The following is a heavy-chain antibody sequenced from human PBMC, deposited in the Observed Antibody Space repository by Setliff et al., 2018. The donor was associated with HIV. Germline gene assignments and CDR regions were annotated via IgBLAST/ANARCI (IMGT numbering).Heavy chain of an antibody. D-gene: IGHD3-3*01. CDR1: GYTFTSYA. CDR2: INTNTGSP. Sequence: ASVKVSCKASGYTFTSYAMNWVRQAPGQGLEWMGWINTNTGSPSYAQGFTGRFVFSSDTSVSTAYLQITSLKPEDTAVYYCARSHYNFRSAYYTGTNWFDSWGQGTLVTVSS. CDR3: ARSHYNFRSAYYTGTNWFDS. V-gene: IGHV7-4-1*02. J-gene: IGHJ5*01.